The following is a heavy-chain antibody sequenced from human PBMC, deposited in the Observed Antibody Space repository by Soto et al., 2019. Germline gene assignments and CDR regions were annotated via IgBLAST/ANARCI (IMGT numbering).Heavy chain of an antibody. J-gene: IGHJ6*03. V-gene: IGHV4-34*01. CDR3: ARGSYCSSTSCYGYYYYYMDV. CDR2: INHSGST. CDR1: SGSFNGYY. D-gene: IGHD2-2*01. Sequence: PSDSLYLTRAVYSGSFNGYYWSWTRQPPGKGLEWIGEINHSGSTNYNPSLKSRVTISVDTSKNQFSLKLSSVTAADTAVYYCARGSYCSSTSCYGYYYYYMDVWGKGTTVTVSS.